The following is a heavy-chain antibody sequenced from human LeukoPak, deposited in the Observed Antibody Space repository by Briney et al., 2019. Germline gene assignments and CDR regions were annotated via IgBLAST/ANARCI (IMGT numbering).Heavy chain of an antibody. CDR2: IYYSGST. V-gene: IGHV4-28*06. Sequence: SETLSLTCAVSGYSISSSNWWGWIRQPPGKGLEWIGYIYYSGSTNYNPSLKSRVTMSVDTSKNQFSLKLSSVTALGTAVYYCARMDSSGWYYFDSWGQGTLVTVSS. CDR3: ARMDSSGWYYFDS. CDR1: GYSISSSNW. J-gene: IGHJ4*02. D-gene: IGHD6-19*01.